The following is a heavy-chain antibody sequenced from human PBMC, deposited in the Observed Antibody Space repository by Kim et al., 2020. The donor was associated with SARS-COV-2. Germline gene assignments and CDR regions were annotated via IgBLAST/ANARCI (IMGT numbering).Heavy chain of an antibody. CDR1: GGSISSYY. V-gene: IGHV4-59*01. CDR3: ARGFCSVSSCYSRFWDY. Sequence: SETLSLTCTVSGGSISSYYWSWIRQPPGKGLEWVGYIYYTGGSNYSPTLKSRGTLTVDTSKNQFSLQLSPVTAADTALYYCARGFCSVSSCYSRFWDYWGQGTLGTVSS. D-gene: IGHD2-15*01. J-gene: IGHJ4*02. CDR2: IYYTGGS.